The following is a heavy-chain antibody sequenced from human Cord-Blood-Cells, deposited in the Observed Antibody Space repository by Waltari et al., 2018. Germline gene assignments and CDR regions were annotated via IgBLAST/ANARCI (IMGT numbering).Heavy chain of an antibody. CDR2: ITHSGSP. D-gene: IGHD3-22*01. J-gene: IGHJ4*02. Sequence: QVQLQQWGAGLLKPSETLSLTCAVYGGSFSGYYWCGIHQPPGKGLEGMGEITHSGSPHDNPSRKSRVTISVDTSKNQFSLKLSSVTAADTAVYYCARGFHYDSSGYYFDYWGQGTLVTVSS. CDR1: GGSFSGYY. CDR3: ARGFHYDSSGYYFDY. V-gene: IGHV4-34*01.